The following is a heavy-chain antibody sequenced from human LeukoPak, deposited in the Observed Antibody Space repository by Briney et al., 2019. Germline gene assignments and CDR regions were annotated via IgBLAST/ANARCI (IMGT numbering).Heavy chain of an antibody. J-gene: IGHJ4*02. Sequence: SETLSLTCSVSGGSMSSFYWSWIRQPAGKGLEWIGRIYGSGTTNYNPALQSRVTMSVDTSKKQFSLKVTSVTDADTAVYYCAKDGSSWPFFESWGQGTLVTVSS. D-gene: IGHD6-13*01. CDR1: GGSMSSFY. V-gene: IGHV4-4*07. CDR3: AKDGSSWPFFES. CDR2: IYGSGTT.